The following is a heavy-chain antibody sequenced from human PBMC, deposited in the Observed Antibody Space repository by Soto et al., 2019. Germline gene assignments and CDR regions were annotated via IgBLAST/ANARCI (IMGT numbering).Heavy chain of an antibody. CDR3: ARARRKNRSHYGHWYFDL. D-gene: IGHD3-10*01. V-gene: IGHV4-59*01. CDR1: GGSISSYY. CDR2: IYYSGST. J-gene: IGHJ2*01. Sequence: PSETLSLTCTVSGGSISSYYWSWIRQPPGKGLEWIEYIYYSGSTNYNPSLKSRVTISVDTSKNQFSLKLSSVTAADTAVYYCARARRKNRSHYGHWYFDLWGRGTLVTVSS.